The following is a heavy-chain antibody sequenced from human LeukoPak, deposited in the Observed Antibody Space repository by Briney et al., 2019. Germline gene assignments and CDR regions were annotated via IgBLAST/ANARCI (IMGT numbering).Heavy chain of an antibody. CDR1: GGSISSYY. D-gene: IGHD6-13*01. CDR3: ARGSSSWYYDAFDI. CDR2: IYYSGST. V-gene: IGHV4-59*01. J-gene: IGHJ3*02. Sequence: SETLSLTCTVSGGSISSYYWSWIRQPPGKGLEWIGYIYYSGSTNYNPSLKSRVTISVDTSKNQFSLKLSSVTAADTAVYYCARGSSSWYYDAFDIWGQGTMVTVSS.